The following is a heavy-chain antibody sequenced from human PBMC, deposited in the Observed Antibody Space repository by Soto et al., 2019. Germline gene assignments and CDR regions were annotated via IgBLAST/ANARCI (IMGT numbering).Heavy chain of an antibody. J-gene: IGHJ6*02. CDR3: ARGAAGYYYYYGMDV. D-gene: IGHD6-19*01. Sequence: ASVKVSCKASGGTFSSYAISWVRQAPGQGLEWMGGIIPIFDTANYAQKFQGRVTITADESTSTAYMELSSLRSEDTAVYYCARGAAGYYYYYGMDVWGQGTKVTVSS. CDR1: GGTFSSYA. CDR2: IIPIFDTA. V-gene: IGHV1-69*13.